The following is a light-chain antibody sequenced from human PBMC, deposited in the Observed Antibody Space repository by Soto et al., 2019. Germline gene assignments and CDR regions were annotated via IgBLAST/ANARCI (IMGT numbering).Light chain of an antibody. CDR1: QSVSSR. J-gene: IGKJ5*01. CDR3: QHYVERSPIT. V-gene: IGKV3-20*01. CDR2: GAS. Sequence: EIVMTQSPGTLSLSPGERATLSCRASQSVSSRLAWYQQRPGQAPRLLISGASSRATGIPDRFSGSGSGTDFTLTISRLEPEDFALNYCQHYVERSPITFGQGTRLEIK.